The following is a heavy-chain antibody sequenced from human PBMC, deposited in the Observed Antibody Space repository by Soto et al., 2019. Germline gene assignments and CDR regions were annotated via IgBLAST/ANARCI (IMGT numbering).Heavy chain of an antibody. Sequence: GGSLRLSCAASGFTFSSYAMSWVRQAPGKGLEWVSAISGSGGSTYYADSVKGRFTISRDNSKNTLYLQMNSLRAEDTAVYYCARGLRYFDWLLRPFDYWGQGTLVTVSS. D-gene: IGHD3-9*01. V-gene: IGHV3-23*01. CDR1: GFTFSSYA. CDR3: ARGLRYFDWLLRPFDY. J-gene: IGHJ4*02. CDR2: ISGSGGST.